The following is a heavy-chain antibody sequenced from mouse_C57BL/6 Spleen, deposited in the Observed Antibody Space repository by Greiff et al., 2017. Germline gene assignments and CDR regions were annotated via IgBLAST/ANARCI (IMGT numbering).Heavy chain of an antibody. J-gene: IGHJ1*03. D-gene: IGHD1-1*01. V-gene: IGHV1-22*01. CDR3: ARDYYGSSPYFDV. Sequence: EVQLQQSGPELVKPGASVKMSCKASGYTFTDYNMHWVKQSHGKSLEWIGYINPNNGGTSYNQQFKGKATLTVNKSSSTAYMELRSLTSEDSAVYYCARDYYGSSPYFDVWGTGTTVTVSA. CDR2: INPNNGGT. CDR1: GYTFTDYN.